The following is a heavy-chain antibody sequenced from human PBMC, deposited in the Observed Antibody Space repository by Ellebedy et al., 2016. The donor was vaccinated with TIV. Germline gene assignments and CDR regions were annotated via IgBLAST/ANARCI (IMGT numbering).Heavy chain of an antibody. J-gene: IGHJ4*02. CDR1: GYSFTYYG. Sequence: ASVKVSCXSSGYSFTYYGINWVRQAPGQGLEWMGWISGYDGNTNYAQNLQGRVTMTTDTSTSTAYMELRSLRSDDTAVYYCAKDRGITGTTDFWGQGTLVTVSS. CDR2: ISGYDGNT. CDR3: AKDRGITGTTDF. D-gene: IGHD1-7*01. V-gene: IGHV1-18*01.